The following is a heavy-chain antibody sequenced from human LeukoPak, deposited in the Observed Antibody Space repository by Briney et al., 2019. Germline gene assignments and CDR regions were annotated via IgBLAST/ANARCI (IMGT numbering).Heavy chain of an antibody. Sequence: ASVKVSCKASGYTFTSYGISWVRQAPGQGLEWMGWISAYNGNTNYAQKLQGRVTMTTDTSTSTAYMELRSLRSDDTAVYYCARRNYYGSGSYSLSWYFDLWGRGTLSLSPQ. J-gene: IGHJ2*01. CDR2: ISAYNGNT. CDR1: GYTFTSYG. D-gene: IGHD3-10*01. CDR3: ARRNYYGSGSYSLSWYFDL. V-gene: IGHV1-18*01.